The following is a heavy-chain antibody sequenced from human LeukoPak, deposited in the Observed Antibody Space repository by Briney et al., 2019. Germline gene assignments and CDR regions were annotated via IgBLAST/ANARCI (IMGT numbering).Heavy chain of an antibody. CDR1: GYTFTSYG. Sequence: ASVKVSCKASGYTFTSYGISWVRQAPGQGLEWMGWISAYNGNTNYAQKLQGRVTMTTDTSTSTAYMELRSLRAEDTAVYYCAKGAFRGSCIDYWGQGTLVTVSS. V-gene: IGHV1-18*01. CDR2: ISAYNGNT. D-gene: IGHD1-26*01. J-gene: IGHJ4*02. CDR3: AKGAFRGSCIDY.